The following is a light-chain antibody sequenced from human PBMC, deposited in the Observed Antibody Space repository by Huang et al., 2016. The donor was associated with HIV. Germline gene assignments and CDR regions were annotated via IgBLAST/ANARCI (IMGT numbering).Light chain of an antibody. J-gene: IGKJ5*01. Sequence: DIQMTQSPSSLSASVGGRVTITCRASQSISSYLNWYQQQPGKAPKLLIYAASSLQSGVPSRFSGRGAATDFTLTISSLQPEDFATYYCQQSYSTASSFGQGTRLEIK. CDR2: AAS. CDR3: QQSYSTASS. V-gene: IGKV1-39*01. CDR1: QSISSY.